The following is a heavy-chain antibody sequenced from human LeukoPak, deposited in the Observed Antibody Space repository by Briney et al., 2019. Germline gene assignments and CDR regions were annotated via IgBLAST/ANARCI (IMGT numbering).Heavy chain of an antibody. Sequence: PGGSLRLSCAASGFTVSSDYMNWVRQAPGKGLEWVSLIYGGGSTRYSESVKGRFTISRDTSKNTVYLQLNSLSGEDTAVYYCARGAKAAAYDVFDLWGQGTMVTVSS. D-gene: IGHD3-16*01. CDR2: IYGGGST. CDR3: ARGAKAAAYDVFDL. V-gene: IGHV3-53*01. J-gene: IGHJ3*01. CDR1: GFTVSSDY.